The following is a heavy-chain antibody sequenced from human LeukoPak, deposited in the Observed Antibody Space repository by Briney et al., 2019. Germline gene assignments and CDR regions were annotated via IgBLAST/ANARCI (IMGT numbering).Heavy chain of an antibody. V-gene: IGHV4-30-2*01. CDR3: ARGVRGAIDY. J-gene: IGHJ4*02. Sequence: SDTLSLIRRDSGGSLSSGGHSGRWIRQTPGKGLEWIGYIYHSGSTYYNPSLKSRVTISVDRSKNQFSLKLSSVTAADTAVYYCARGVRGAIDYWGQGTLVTVSS. CDR2: IYHSGST. CDR1: GGSLSSGGHS. D-gene: IGHD3-10*01.